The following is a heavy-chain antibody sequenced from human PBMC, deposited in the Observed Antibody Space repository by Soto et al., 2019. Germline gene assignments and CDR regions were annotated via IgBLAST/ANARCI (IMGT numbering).Heavy chain of an antibody. CDR3: AREWDFGTVSLTVDYMDV. J-gene: IGHJ6*03. D-gene: IGHD4-4*01. Sequence: GGSLRLSCAASGFTFSSYSMNWVRQAPGKGLEWVSYISSSSSTIYYADSVKGRFTISRDNAKNSLYLQMNSLRAEDTAVYYCAREWDFGTVSLTVDYMDVWGKGTTVTVSS. V-gene: IGHV3-48*01. CDR2: ISSSSSTI. CDR1: GFTFSSYS.